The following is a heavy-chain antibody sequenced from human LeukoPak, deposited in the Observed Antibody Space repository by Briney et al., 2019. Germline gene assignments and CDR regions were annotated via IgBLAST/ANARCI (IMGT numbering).Heavy chain of an antibody. J-gene: IGHJ5*02. CDR3: ARARWLQSGRWFDP. CDR1: GYTFTGYY. Sequence: GASVKVSCKASGYTFTGYYMHWVRQAPGQGLEWMGRINPNSGGTNYAQKFQGRVTMTRDTSISTAYMELSRLRSDDTAVYYCARARWLQSGRWFDPWGQGTLVTVSS. D-gene: IGHD5-24*01. V-gene: IGHV1-2*06. CDR2: INPNSGGT.